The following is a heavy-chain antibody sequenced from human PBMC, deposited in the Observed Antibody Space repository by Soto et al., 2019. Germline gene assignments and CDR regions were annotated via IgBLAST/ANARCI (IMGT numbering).Heavy chain of an antibody. CDR2: MNTGSGDT. D-gene: IGHD3-16*01. V-gene: IGHV1-8*01. CDR3: ARMATFGSLNWFDP. Sequence: GASVKVSCKASGYSFTNNDVSWVRQATGEGLEWMGWMNTGSGDTGYAQKFQGRVTMTRDISIATAYMELSSLRSDDTAIYYCARMATFGSLNWFDPWGQGTLVTVSS. CDR1: GYSFTNND. J-gene: IGHJ5*02.